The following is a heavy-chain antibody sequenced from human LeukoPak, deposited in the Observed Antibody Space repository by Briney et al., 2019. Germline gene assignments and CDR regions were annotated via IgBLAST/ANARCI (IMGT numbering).Heavy chain of an antibody. V-gene: IGHV3-21*01. Sequence: GGTLRLSCVASSGFTFSSYSMNWVRPAPGKGLEWVSSISSSSSYIYYADSVKGRFTISRDNAKNSLYLQMNSLRAEDTAVYYCAVAGTSRVDYWGQGTLVTVSS. CDR2: ISSSSSYI. CDR3: AVAGTSRVDY. D-gene: IGHD6-19*01. CDR1: SGFTFSSYS. J-gene: IGHJ4*02.